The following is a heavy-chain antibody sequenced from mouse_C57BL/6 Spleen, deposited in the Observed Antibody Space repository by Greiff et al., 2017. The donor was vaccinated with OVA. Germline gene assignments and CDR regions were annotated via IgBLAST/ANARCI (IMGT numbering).Heavy chain of an antibody. CDR1: GYSITSGYY. Sequence: EVKLQESGPGLVKPSQSLSLTCSVTGYSITSGYYWNWIRQFPGNKLEWMGYISYDGSNNYNPSLKNRISITRDTSKNQFFLKLNSVTTEDTATYYCARDAYGSSYLDYWGQGTTLTVSS. CDR3: ARDAYGSSYLDY. J-gene: IGHJ2*01. D-gene: IGHD1-1*01. V-gene: IGHV3-6*01. CDR2: ISYDGSN.